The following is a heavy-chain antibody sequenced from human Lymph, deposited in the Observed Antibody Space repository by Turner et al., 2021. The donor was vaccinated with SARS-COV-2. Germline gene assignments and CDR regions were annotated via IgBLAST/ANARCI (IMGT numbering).Heavy chain of an antibody. Sequence: EVQLLETGGGLIKPGGSLSPSCAASGIIVSRNYMNWVRQAPGKGLEWVSVIYSGGTTYYADSVKGRFTISRDNSKNTLYLQMNSLRVEDTAVYYCARDLGTYGMDVWGQGTTVTVSS. CDR2: IYSGGTT. CDR1: GIIVSRNY. J-gene: IGHJ6*02. CDR3: ARDLGTYGMDV. D-gene: IGHD6-13*01. V-gene: IGHV3-53*02.